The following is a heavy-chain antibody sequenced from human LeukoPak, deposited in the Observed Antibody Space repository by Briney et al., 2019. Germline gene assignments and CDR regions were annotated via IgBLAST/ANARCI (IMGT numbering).Heavy chain of an antibody. CDR3: ARVICSGGSCRFDY. V-gene: IGHV4-4*07. D-gene: IGHD2-15*01. J-gene: IGHJ4*02. CDR2: IHTSGST. Sequence: SETLSLTCTVSDTSINTYYWSWIRQPAGKGLEWIGRIHTSGSTNYNPSLKSRVTMSVDTSKNQFSLKLSSVTAADTAVYYCARVICSGGSCRFDYWGQGTLVTVSS. CDR1: DTSINTYY.